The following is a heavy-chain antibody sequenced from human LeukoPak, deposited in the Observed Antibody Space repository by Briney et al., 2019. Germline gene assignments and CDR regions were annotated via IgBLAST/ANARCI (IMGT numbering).Heavy chain of an antibody. D-gene: IGHD3-22*01. CDR1: GFTFSSYS. V-gene: IGHV3-48*02. CDR2: ISSSSSTI. J-gene: IGHJ5*02. Sequence: PGGSLRLSCAASGFTFSSYSMNWVRQAPGKGLEWLSYISSSSSTIYCADSVKGRFTVSRDNAKNSLYLQMNSLRDEDTAVYYCARDQGEYYYDSSGYLTWGQGTLVTVSS. CDR3: ARDQGEYYYDSSGYLT.